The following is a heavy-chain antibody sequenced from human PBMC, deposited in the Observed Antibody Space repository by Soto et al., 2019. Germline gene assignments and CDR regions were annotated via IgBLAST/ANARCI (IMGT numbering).Heavy chain of an antibody. CDR3: ARVVLGSSSWYWFDP. V-gene: IGHV4-34*01. J-gene: IGHJ5*02. CDR1: GGSFSGYY. Sequence: QVQLQQWGAGLLKPSETLSLTCAVYGGSFSGYYWSWIRQPPGKGLEWIGEINHSGSTNYNPSLKRRVTISVDTSKNQFSLKLSSVTAADTAVYYCARVVLGSSSWYWFDPWGQGTLVTVSS. D-gene: IGHD6-13*01. CDR2: INHSGST.